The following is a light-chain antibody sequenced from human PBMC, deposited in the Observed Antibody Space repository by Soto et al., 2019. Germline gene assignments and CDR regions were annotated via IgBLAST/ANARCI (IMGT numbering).Light chain of an antibody. CDR3: QQYKNWPPGAYT. CDR2: GTS. CDR1: QSVTGK. V-gene: IGKV3D-15*01. Sequence: EIVMTQSPATLSVSPGERATISCRASQSVTGKLAWYQQKPGQAPRLLIYGTSTRATGVPARFSGSGSETAFTLTISSLQSEDSAVYECQQYKNWPPGAYTFGQGTKLEIK. J-gene: IGKJ2*01.